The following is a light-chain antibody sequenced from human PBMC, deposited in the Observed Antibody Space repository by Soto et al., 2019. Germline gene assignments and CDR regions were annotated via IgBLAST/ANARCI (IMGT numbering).Light chain of an antibody. Sequence: DIQMTQSPSSLSASVGDRLTITCQASHAITSYLHWYQHKPGKAPKLLIYDASILEAGVPPRFSGSGSGTDFTLTISGLQPEDVATYYCQHCDYLPIFGPGTTVDFK. CDR2: DAS. V-gene: IGKV1-33*01. J-gene: IGKJ3*01. CDR1: HAITSY. CDR3: QHCDYLPI.